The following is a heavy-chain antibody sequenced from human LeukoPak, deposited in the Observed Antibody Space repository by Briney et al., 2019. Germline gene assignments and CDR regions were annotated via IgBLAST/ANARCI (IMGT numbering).Heavy chain of an antibody. CDR2: INPNSCGT. V-gene: IGHV1-2*02. CDR3: ARPTSRSYYNAYFDS. D-gene: IGHD3-10*01. J-gene: IGHJ4*02. CDR1: GYTFTGYF. Sequence: ASVKVSFKASGYTFTGYFIHSVRQAPGQGLEWMGWINPNSCGTNYAQTFQGRVTMTRDTSISTAYMELSRLRSDDTAVYYCARPTSRSYYNAYFDSWGQGTLVTVSS.